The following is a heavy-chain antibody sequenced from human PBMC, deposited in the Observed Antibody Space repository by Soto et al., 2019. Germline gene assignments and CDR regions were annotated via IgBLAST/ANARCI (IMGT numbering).Heavy chain of an antibody. Sequence: EVQLVESGGGLVQPGGSLRLSCAASGFTFSDHYMDWVRQAAGKGLEWVGRTRNKANSYTTEYAASVKGRFTISRDDSKNSLYLQMNSLKTEDTAVYYCARVGRYYFDCWGQGTLVTVSS. CDR1: GFTFSDHY. V-gene: IGHV3-72*01. CDR2: TRNKANSYTT. CDR3: ARVGRYYFDC. J-gene: IGHJ4*02.